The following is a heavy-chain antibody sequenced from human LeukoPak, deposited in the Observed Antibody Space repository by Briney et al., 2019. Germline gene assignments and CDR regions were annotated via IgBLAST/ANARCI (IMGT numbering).Heavy chain of an antibody. CDR3: ASGSEGIVVDQFDY. V-gene: IGHV1-69*04. Sequence: SVKVSCKASGGTFSSYAISWVRQAPGQGLEWMGRIIPILGIANYAQKFQGRVTITADKSTSTAYMELSSLRSEDTAVYYCASGSEGIVVDQFDYWGQGTLVTVSS. J-gene: IGHJ4*02. CDR2: IIPILGIA. D-gene: IGHD3-22*01. CDR1: GGTFSSYA.